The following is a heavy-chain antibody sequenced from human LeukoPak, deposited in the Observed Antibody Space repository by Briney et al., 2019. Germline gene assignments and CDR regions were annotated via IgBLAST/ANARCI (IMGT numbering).Heavy chain of an antibody. Sequence: PSETLSLTCTVSGGSISSYYWSWIRQPPGKGLEWIGYIYYSGSTNYNPSLKSRVTISVDTSKNQFSLKLSSVTAADTAVYYCARVHYDSSGYSDYFDYWGQGTLVTVSS. CDR2: IYYSGST. CDR1: GGSISSYY. CDR3: ARVHYDSSGYSDYFDY. J-gene: IGHJ4*02. D-gene: IGHD3-22*01. V-gene: IGHV4-59*01.